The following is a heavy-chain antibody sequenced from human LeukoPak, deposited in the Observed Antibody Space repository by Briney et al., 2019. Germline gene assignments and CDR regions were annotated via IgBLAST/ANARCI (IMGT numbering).Heavy chain of an antibody. CDR1: GFTFSSYS. J-gene: IGHJ5*02. Sequence: SGGSLRLSCAASGFTFSSYSMNWVRQAPGKGLEWVSSISSSSSYIYYADSVKGRFTISRDNAKNSLYLQMNSLRSEDTAVYYCARGLRNSYGYNWFDPWGQGTLVTVSS. D-gene: IGHD5-18*01. V-gene: IGHV3-21*04. CDR2: ISSSSSYI. CDR3: ARGLRNSYGYNWFDP.